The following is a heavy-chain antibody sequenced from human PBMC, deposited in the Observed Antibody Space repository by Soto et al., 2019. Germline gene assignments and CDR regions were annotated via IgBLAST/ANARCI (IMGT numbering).Heavy chain of an antibody. CDR2: ISGSGGST. V-gene: IGHV3-23*01. D-gene: IGHD1-7*01. J-gene: IGHJ6*02. Sequence: EVQLLESGGGLVQPGGSLRLSCAASGFTFSSYAMSWVRQAPGKGLEWVSAISGSGGSTYYADSVKGRFTISRDNSKNTLDLQMNSLRAEDTAVYYCAKGRSNWNCYGMDVWGQGTTVTVSS. CDR3: AKGRSNWNCYGMDV. CDR1: GFTFSSYA.